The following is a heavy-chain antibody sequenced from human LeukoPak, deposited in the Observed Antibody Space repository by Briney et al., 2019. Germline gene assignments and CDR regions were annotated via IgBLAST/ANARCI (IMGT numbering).Heavy chain of an antibody. J-gene: IGHJ6*04. CDR3: ASHDYGDYSGLDV. CDR2: IYHSGST. CDR1: GYSISSGYY. Sequence: SETLSLTCAVSGYSISSGYYWGWIRQPPGKGLEWIGSIYHSGSTYYNPSLKSRVTISVDTSKNQFSLKLSSVTAADTAVYYCASHDYGDYSGLDVWGKGTTVTVSS. D-gene: IGHD4-17*01. V-gene: IGHV4-38-2*01.